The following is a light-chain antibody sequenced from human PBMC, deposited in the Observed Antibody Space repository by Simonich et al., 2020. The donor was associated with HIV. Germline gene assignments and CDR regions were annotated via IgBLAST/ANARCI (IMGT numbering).Light chain of an antibody. J-gene: IGKJ1*01. Sequence: DIQMTQSPSSVSASVGDMITITCRPSQGISSLLAWYQHKPGKAPKLLMYAASTLQSGVPSRFSGSGSGTKFTLTVTSLQPEDFATYYCQQAIGFPRTFGQGTKVEVK. CDR3: QQAIGFPRT. CDR1: QGISSL. CDR2: AAS. V-gene: IGKV1-12*01.